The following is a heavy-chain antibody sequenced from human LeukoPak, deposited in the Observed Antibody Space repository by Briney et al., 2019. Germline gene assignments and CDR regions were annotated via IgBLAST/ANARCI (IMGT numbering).Heavy chain of an antibody. CDR3: AMTARTHYYDSSGYFYY. J-gene: IGHJ4*02. CDR2: IKQDGSEK. D-gene: IGHD3-22*01. Sequence: GGSLRLSCAASGFTFSNYLMTWVRQAPGKGLEWVANIKQDGSEKYYVDSVKGRFTISRDNAKNSLYLQMNSLRAEDTAVYYCAMTARTHYYDSSGYFYYWGQGTLVTVSS. CDR1: GFTFSNYL. V-gene: IGHV3-7*01.